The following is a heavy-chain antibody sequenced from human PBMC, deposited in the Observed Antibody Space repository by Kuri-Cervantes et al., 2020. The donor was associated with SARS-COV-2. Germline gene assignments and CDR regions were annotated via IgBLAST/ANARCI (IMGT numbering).Heavy chain of an antibody. CDR1: YGTLTGYQ. CDR3: ARGINGYFFFYYLDV. V-gene: IGHV4-34*01. D-gene: IGHD3-22*01. J-gene: IGHJ6*03. CDR2: INHRGDT. Sequence: SQTLSLTCALYYGTLTGYQWSWIRQPPGKGLEWIGGINHRGDTYYNPSLEGRVTISRDTSENKFSLRLSSVTAADTAVYYCARGINGYFFFYYLDVWAKGTTVTVSS.